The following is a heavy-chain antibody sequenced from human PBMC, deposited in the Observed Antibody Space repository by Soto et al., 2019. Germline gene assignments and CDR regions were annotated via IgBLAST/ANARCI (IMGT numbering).Heavy chain of an antibody. CDR1: GGTFSSHT. Sequence: QDQLVQSGAEVKKPGSSVKVSCKASGGTFSSHTFSWVRQAPGQGLEWMGRIIPALGTATYAQKFQGRVTITADESATTVYMDLNSLRSEYAAVYFCARPAFGDYWYFDLWGRGTLVTVSS. CDR3: ARPAFGDYWYFDL. CDR2: IIPALGTA. D-gene: IGHD4-17*01. J-gene: IGHJ2*01. V-gene: IGHV1-69*08.